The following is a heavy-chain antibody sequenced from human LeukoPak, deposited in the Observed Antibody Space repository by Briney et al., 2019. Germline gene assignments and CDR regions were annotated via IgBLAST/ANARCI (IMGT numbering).Heavy chain of an antibody. Sequence: PSETLSLTCAVYGGSFSGYYWSWIRQPPGKGLEWIGEVNHSGSTNYNPSLKSRVTISVDTSKNQFSLKLSSVTAADTAVYYCARGGISGGYSCGRPFDYWGQGTLVTVSS. CDR1: GGSFSGYY. D-gene: IGHD5-18*01. J-gene: IGHJ4*02. CDR3: ARGGISGGYSCGRPFDY. V-gene: IGHV4-34*01. CDR2: VNHSGST.